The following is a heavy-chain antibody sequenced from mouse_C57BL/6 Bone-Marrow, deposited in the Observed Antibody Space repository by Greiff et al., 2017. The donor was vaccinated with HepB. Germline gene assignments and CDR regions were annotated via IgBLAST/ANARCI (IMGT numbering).Heavy chain of an antibody. Sequence: EVQGVESGGDLVKPGGSLKLSCAASGFTFSSYGMSWVRQTPDKRLEWVATISSGGSYTYYPDSVKGRFTISRDNAKNTLYLHMSSLKTEDTAMYYCARDYYGSVAWFAYWGQGTLVTVSA. J-gene: IGHJ3*01. CDR2: ISSGGSYT. V-gene: IGHV5-6*01. CDR1: GFTFSSYG. CDR3: ARDYYGSVAWFAY. D-gene: IGHD1-1*01.